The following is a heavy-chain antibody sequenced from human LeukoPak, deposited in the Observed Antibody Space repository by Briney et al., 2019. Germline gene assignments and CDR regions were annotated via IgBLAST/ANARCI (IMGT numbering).Heavy chain of an antibody. CDR1: GFTFDDYA. D-gene: IGHD3-10*01. CDR3: AKEGRGAFDI. V-gene: IGHV3-9*03. CDR2: ISWNSGSI. Sequence: GRSLRLSCAASGFTFDDYAMHWVRQAPWKGLEWVSGISWNSGSIGYADSVKGRFTISRDNAKNSLYLQMNSLRAEDMALYYCAKEGRGAFDIWGQGTMVTVSS. J-gene: IGHJ3*02.